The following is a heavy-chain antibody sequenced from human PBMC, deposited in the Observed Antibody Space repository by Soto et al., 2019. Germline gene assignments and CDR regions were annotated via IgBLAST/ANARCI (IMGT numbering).Heavy chain of an antibody. CDR2: TYYRANT. CDR1: GGSIDSSNFY. D-gene: IGHD3-16*01. V-gene: IGHV4-39*01. Sequence: SETLSLTCSVSGGSIDSSNFYWGWIRQPPGEGLEWIGSTYYRANTYYNSSLKSRVTISVDTSKNQFSLKLSSVTAADTAVYYCARHGAWAPLDVWGQGTLVTVSS. J-gene: IGHJ4*02. CDR3: ARHGAWAPLDV.